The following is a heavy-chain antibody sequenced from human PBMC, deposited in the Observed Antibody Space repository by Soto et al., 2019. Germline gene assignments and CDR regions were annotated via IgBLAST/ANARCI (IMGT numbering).Heavy chain of an antibody. CDR1: GFTFSAFW. J-gene: IGHJ4*02. CDR2: IKSQASGGTI. CDR3: THLLSLAHPYSYL. Sequence: GGSLRLSCVASGFTFSAFWMHWVRQTPGKRLEWVGRIKSQASGGTIDYAAPVKGRFTISRDDSKNTVYLQMDSLKTEDTAVYYCTHLLSLAHPYSYLWGQGTQVTVSS. V-gene: IGHV3-15*07. D-gene: IGHD2-21*01.